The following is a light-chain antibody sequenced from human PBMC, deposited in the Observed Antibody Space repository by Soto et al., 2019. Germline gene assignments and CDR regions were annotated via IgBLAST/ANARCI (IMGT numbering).Light chain of an antibody. CDR1: QSISSW. V-gene: IGKV1-5*03. J-gene: IGKJ1*01. CDR2: KAS. Sequence: DIQMTQSPSTLSASVGDRVTITCRASQSISSWLAWYQQKPGKAPKLLIYKASSLETGVPSRLSGSGSGTEFTLTISSLQPDDCATYYCQQYNSYWTFGQGTKVEIK. CDR3: QQYNSYWT.